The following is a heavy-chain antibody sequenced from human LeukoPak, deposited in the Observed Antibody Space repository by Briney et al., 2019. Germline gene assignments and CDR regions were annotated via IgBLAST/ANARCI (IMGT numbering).Heavy chain of an antibody. CDR1: GFTFSSYS. J-gene: IGHJ3*01. CDR3: ARDLGHYYGSGSYYC. V-gene: IGHV3-21*01. Sequence: GGSLRLSCAASGFTFSSYSMIWVRQAPGKGLEWVSSISSSSSYIYYADSVKGRFTISRDNAKNSLYLQMNSLRAEDTAVYYCARDLGHYYGSGSYYCWGQGTMVTVSS. CDR2: ISSSSSYI. D-gene: IGHD3-10*01.